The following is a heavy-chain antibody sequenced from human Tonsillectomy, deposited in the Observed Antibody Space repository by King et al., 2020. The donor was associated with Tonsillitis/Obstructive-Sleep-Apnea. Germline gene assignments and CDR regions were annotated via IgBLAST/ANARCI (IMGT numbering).Heavy chain of an antibody. CDR3: ARSEGIYFYGMDV. V-gene: IGHV3-48*03. D-gene: IGHD6-13*01. J-gene: IGHJ6*02. CDR1: RFTFSSYE. Sequence: QLVQSGGGLVQPGGSLRLSCAASRFTFSSYEMNWVRQAPGKGLEWVSYISTSGSTIYYADSVKGRFTISRDNAKNSLYLQMNSLRAEDTAVYYCARSEGIYFYGMDVWGQGTMVTVSS. CDR2: ISTSGSTI.